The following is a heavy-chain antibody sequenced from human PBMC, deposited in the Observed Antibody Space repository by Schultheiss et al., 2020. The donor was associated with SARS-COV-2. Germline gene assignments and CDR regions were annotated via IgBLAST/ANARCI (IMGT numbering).Heavy chain of an antibody. CDR3: ARGTAAGNYYYYGMDV. CDR1: GGDFATHS. D-gene: IGHD6-13*01. CDR2: INPSGGST. V-gene: IGHV1-46*01. Sequence: ASVKVSCKASGGDFATHSITWVRQAPGRGLEWMGIINPSGGSTTYAQKFQGRVNMTRDTSTSTVYMELSSLRSEDTAVYYCARGTAAGNYYYYGMDVWGQGTTVTVSS. J-gene: IGHJ6*02.